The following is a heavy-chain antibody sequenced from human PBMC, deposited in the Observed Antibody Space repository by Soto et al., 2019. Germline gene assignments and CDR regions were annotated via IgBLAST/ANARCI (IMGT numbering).Heavy chain of an antibody. CDR1: GFTFSSYS. CDR2: ISSGSSTI. CDR3: ARRAGISFDY. J-gene: IGHJ4*02. V-gene: IGHV3-48*01. Sequence: EVQLVESGGGLVQPGGSLRLSCAASGFTFSSYSMNWVRQAPGKGLEWVSYISSGSSTIYYADSVKGRFTISRDNAKNSLYLQMNSLRAEDTAVYYCARRAGISFDYWGQGTLVTVSS.